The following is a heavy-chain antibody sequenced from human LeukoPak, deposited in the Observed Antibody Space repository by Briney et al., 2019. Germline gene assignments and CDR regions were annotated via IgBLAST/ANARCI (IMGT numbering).Heavy chain of an antibody. D-gene: IGHD4-17*01. V-gene: IGHV4-39*07. CDR1: GGSISSSSYY. J-gene: IGHJ6*02. CDR3: ASLTVTTNCGMDV. CDR2: IYYSGST. Sequence: PSETLSLTCTVSGGSISSSSYYWGWIRQPPGKGLEWIGSIYYSGSTNYNPSLKSRVTISVDTSKNQFSLKLSSVTAADTAVYYCASLTVTTNCGMDVWGQGTTVTVSS.